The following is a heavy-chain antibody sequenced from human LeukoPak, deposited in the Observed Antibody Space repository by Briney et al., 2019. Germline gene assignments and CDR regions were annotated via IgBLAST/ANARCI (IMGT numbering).Heavy chain of an antibody. CDR3: ARVLRQYYYDSSGYYPWDAFDI. V-gene: IGHV4-4*07. Sequence: NPSETLSLTCTVSGGSISSYYWSWIRQPAGKGLEWIGRIYTSGSTNYSPSLKSRVTMSVDTSKNQFSLKLSSVTAADTAVYYCARVLRQYYYDSSGYYPWDAFDIWGQGTMVTVSS. J-gene: IGHJ3*02. CDR1: GGSISSYY. CDR2: IYTSGST. D-gene: IGHD3-22*01.